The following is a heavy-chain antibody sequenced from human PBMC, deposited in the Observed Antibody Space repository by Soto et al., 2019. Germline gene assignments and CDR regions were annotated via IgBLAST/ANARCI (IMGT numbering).Heavy chain of an antibody. CDR3: ARDGGAY. D-gene: IGHD3-16*01. CDR2: ISYDGTNK. CDR1: GLTFRSYA. J-gene: IGHJ4*02. Sequence: QVQLVESGGGVVQPGTSLRLSCEASGLTFRSYAMHWVRQAPGKGLEWVAVISYDGTNKYYADSLKGRFTISRDNSKNSLYLQMNSLRPEDTALYHCARDGGAYWGQGTLVIVSS. V-gene: IGHV3-30-3*01.